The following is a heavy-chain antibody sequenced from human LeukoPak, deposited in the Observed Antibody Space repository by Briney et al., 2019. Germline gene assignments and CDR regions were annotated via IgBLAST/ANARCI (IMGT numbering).Heavy chain of an antibody. CDR2: ISGSGGST. Sequence: GGSLRLSCAASGFTFSSYAMSWVRQAPGKGLEWVSAISGSGGSTYYADSVKGRFTVSRDNSKNTLYLQMNSLRAEDTAVYYCAKSLLSHTVTTGYYFDYWGQGTLVTVSS. J-gene: IGHJ4*02. D-gene: IGHD4-17*01. V-gene: IGHV3-23*01. CDR1: GFTFSSYA. CDR3: AKSLLSHTVTTGYYFDY.